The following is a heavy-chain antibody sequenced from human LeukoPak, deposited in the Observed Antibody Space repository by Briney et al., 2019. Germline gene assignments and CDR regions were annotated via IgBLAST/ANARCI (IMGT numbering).Heavy chain of an antibody. CDR2: INHSGST. CDR1: GFTFSDYY. CDR3: AQQLHGY. D-gene: IGHD4-11*01. V-gene: IGHV4-34*08. Sequence: GSLRLSCAAPGFTFSDYYMSWVRPSPEKGLEWIGEINHSGSTNYNPSLKSRVTISVDTSKNQFSLKLSSVTAADTANYCAQQLHGYWGQGTLVTVSS. J-gene: IGHJ4*02.